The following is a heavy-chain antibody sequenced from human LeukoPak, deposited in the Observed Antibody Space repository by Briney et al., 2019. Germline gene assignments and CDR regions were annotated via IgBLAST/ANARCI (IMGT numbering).Heavy chain of an antibody. Sequence: GSTNYQSILQSRLTISRDTSNNEFSQRLTSVTAADTAVYYCVREGAVPGIDPWGQGTLVTVSS. D-gene: IGHD3-16*01. CDR2: GST. V-gene: IGHV4-30-2*04. J-gene: IGHJ5*02. CDR3: VREGAVPGIDP.